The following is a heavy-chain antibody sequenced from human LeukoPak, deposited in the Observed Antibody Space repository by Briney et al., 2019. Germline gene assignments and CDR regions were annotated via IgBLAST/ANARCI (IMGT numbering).Heavy chain of an antibody. CDR2: INPSGGST. CDR3: ARTPIHCSGGSCYSFDY. J-gene: IGHJ4*02. Sequence: ASVKVSCKASGYTFTSYYMHWVRQAPGQGLEWMGLINPSGGSTSYAQKFQGRVTMTRDTSTSTVYMELSSLRSEDTAVYYCARTPIHCSGGSCYSFDYWGQGTLVTVSS. D-gene: IGHD2-15*01. V-gene: IGHV1-46*01. CDR1: GYTFTSYY.